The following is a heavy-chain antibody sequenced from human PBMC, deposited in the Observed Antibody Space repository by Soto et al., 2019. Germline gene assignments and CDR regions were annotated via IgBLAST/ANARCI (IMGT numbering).Heavy chain of an antibody. CDR1: GFTFSSYA. Sequence: GGSLRLSCAASGFTFSSYAMHWVRQAPGKGLEWVAVISYDGSNKYYAESVKGRFTISRDNSKNTLYLQMNSLRAEDTAVYYCAGARRGDFDYWGQGTLVTVSS. CDR3: AGARRGDFDY. V-gene: IGHV3-30-3*01. J-gene: IGHJ4*02. D-gene: IGHD3-16*01. CDR2: ISYDGSNK.